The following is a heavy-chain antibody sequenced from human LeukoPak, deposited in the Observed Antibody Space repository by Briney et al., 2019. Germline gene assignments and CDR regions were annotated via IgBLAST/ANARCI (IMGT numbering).Heavy chain of an antibody. CDR2: ISAYNGNT. J-gene: IGHJ6*02. CDR1: GYTFTSYG. D-gene: IGHD6-19*01. CDR3: ARDGNSWQWLVNYYYGMDV. V-gene: IGHV1-18*01. Sequence: GASVKVSCKASGYTFTSYGISWVRQAPGQGLEWMGWISAYNGNTNYAQKLQGRVTMTTDTSTSTAYMELRSLRSDDTAVYYCARDGNSWQWLVNYYYGMDVWGQGTTVTVSS.